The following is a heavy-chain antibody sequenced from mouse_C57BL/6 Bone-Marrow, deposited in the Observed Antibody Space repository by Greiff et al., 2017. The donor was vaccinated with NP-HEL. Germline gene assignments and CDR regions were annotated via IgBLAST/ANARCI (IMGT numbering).Heavy chain of an antibody. CDR3: ARHGPDLDY. J-gene: IGHJ2*01. CDR1: GFTFSDYY. V-gene: IGHV5-12*01. CDR2: ISNGGGST. Sequence: EVKLEESGGGLVQPGGSLKLSCAASGFTFSDYYMYWVRQTPEKRLEWVAYISNGGGSTYYPDTVKGRFTISRDNAKNTLYLQMSRLKSEDTAMYYCARHGPDLDYWGQGTTLTVSS.